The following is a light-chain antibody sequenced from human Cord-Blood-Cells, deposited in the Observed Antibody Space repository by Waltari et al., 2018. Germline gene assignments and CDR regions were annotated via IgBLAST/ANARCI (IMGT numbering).Light chain of an antibody. CDR2: DVS. V-gene: IGLV2-14*01. Sequence: QSALTQPASVSGSPGQSITIPCTGTSSDVGGYNYVSWYQQHPGKAPKLMIYDVSNRPSGVSNRFSGSKSGNTASLTISGLQAEDEADYYCSSYTSGSTWVFGGGTKLTVL. CDR1: SSDVGGYNY. J-gene: IGLJ3*02. CDR3: SSYTSGSTWV.